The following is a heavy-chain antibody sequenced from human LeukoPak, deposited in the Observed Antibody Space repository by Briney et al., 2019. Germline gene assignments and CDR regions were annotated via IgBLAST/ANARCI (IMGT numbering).Heavy chain of an antibody. V-gene: IGHV1-18*01. CDR3: ARTQLTTPSFDY. CDR2: ISAYSGNT. J-gene: IGHJ4*02. Sequence: ASVKVSCKASGYTFGSYTISWVRQAPGQGLEWMGWISAYSGNTNYEQKFQGRVTMATDASTTTAYRELRSLRSDDTAVYYCARTQLTTPSFDYWGQGTLVTVSS. CDR1: GYTFGSYT. D-gene: IGHD1-1*01.